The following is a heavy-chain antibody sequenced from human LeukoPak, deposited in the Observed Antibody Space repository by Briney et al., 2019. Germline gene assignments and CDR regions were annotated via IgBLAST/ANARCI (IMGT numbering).Heavy chain of an antibody. D-gene: IGHD3-3*01. V-gene: IGHV3-15*01. CDR3: STDRWRYDFWSGYS. CDR1: GFTFSIHW. J-gene: IGHJ5*02. CDR2: IKSKTDGGTA. Sequence: GGSLRLSCVASGFTFSIHWMTWVRQAPGKGLKWVGRIKSKTDGGTADYGAPVKGRFTISRDDSKNTLYLQMNSLKTEDTAVYYCSTDRWRYDFWSGYSSGQGTLVTVSS.